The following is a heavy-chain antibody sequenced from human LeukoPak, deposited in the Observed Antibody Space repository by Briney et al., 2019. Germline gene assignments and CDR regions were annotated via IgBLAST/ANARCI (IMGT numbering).Heavy chain of an antibody. D-gene: IGHD6-13*01. CDR3: AGFDFIAAEGDY. V-gene: IGHV4-34*01. CDR1: GGSFSGYY. Sequence: PSETLSLTCAVYGGSFSGYYWSWIRQPPGKGLEWIGEINHSGSTNYNPSPKSRVTISVDTSKNQFSLKLSSVTAADTAVYYCAGFDFIAAEGDYWGQGTLVTVSS. CDR2: INHSGST. J-gene: IGHJ4*02.